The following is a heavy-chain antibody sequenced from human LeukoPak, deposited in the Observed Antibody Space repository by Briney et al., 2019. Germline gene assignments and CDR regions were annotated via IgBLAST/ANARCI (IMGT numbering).Heavy chain of an antibody. CDR2: IKQDGSEK. Sequence: PGGSLRLSCTASGFTFSNYWMSWVRQAPGKGLEWVANIKQDGSEKYYVDSVKGRFTISRDNAKNSLYLQMNSLRAEDTAVYYCARGGGNFDYWGQGTLVTASS. CDR1: GFTFSNYW. V-gene: IGHV3-7*01. CDR3: ARGGGNFDY. J-gene: IGHJ4*02.